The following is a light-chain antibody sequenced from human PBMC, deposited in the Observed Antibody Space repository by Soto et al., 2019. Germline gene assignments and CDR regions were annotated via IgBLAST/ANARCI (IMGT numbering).Light chain of an antibody. CDR2: GAS. Sequence: EIVLTQSPGTLSLSPGERATLSCRASQSVSSNYLAWYQQKPGQAPRLLIYGASSRATGIPDRFSGSGSRTDFTLTISRLEPEDFAVYYCQQYGSSPPWTFGQGTKVEIK. V-gene: IGKV3-20*01. J-gene: IGKJ1*01. CDR3: QQYGSSPPWT. CDR1: QSVSSNY.